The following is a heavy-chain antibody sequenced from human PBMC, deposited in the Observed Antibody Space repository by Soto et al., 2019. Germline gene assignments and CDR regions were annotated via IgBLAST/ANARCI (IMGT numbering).Heavy chain of an antibody. CDR1: GFTFSRYW. V-gene: IGHV3-7*01. J-gene: IGHJ4*02. CDR3: AKAPDGSGREYYCDY. Sequence: EVQVVESGGGVVQPGGSLRLSCATSGFTFSRYWMTWVRQVPGKGLEWVANINQDGTEKYYLASVKGRFTISRDNAKDSLDLQMNALSADDTAVYYCAKAPDGSGREYYCDYWGQGTLVTVSS. CDR2: INQDGTEK. D-gene: IGHD3-10*01.